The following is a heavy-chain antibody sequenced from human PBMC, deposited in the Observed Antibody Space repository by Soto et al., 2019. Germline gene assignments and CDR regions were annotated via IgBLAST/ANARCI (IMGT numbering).Heavy chain of an antibody. CDR1: GGSISSSSYY. V-gene: IGHV4-39*01. Sequence: QLQLQESGPGLVKPSETLSLTGTVSGGSISSSSYYWGWIREPPGMGLEWIGSIYYIGSTYYNPSLQRRVTIHVDTSKNRFSLKLSSVTAPYAAVYYCARHKGSDYGNWGQGTLVTVSS. CDR2: IYYIGST. D-gene: IGHD4-17*01. J-gene: IGHJ4*02. CDR3: ARHKGSDYGN.